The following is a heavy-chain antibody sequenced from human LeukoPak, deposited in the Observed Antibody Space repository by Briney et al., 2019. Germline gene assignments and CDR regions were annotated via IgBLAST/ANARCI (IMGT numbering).Heavy chain of an antibody. CDR1: GFTFSIYE. V-gene: IGHV3-30*04. CDR3: ARGEVFDFDY. J-gene: IGHJ4*02. D-gene: IGHD3-3*01. CDR2: ISYDGSNK. Sequence: GGSLRLSCAAYGFTFSIYEMNWVRQAPGKGLEWMAVISYDGSNKFYADSVKSRFTISRDNSKNTVYLQMNSLRAEDTALYYCARGEVFDFDYWGQGTLVTVSS.